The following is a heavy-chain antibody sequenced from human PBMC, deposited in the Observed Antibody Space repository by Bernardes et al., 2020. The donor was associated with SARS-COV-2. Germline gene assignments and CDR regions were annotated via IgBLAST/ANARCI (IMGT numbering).Heavy chain of an antibody. CDR2: VYYSGST. D-gene: IGHD2-2*01. CDR1: GDSRISGAYY. V-gene: IGHV4-31*03. Sequence: TLSLTCTVSGDSRISGAYYWSWIRQHPERGLEWIGYVYYSGSTYYNPSLKSRVSISVDTSKNQFSLRLSSVTAADTAVYYCARGPAAYCTSPTCSYFFDHWGQGTLVAVSS. CDR3: ARGPAAYCTSPTCSYFFDH. J-gene: IGHJ4*02.